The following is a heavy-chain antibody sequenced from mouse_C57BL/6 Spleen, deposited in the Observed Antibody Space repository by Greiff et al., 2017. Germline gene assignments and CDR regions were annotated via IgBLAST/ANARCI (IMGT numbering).Heavy chain of an antibody. CDR2: ILPGSGST. J-gene: IGHJ2*01. CDR1: GYTFTGYW. V-gene: IGHV1-9*01. Sequence: QVQLQQSGAELMKPGASVKLSCKATGYTFTGYWIEWVKQRPGHGLEWIGEILPGSGSTNYNEKFKGKATFTADTSSNTAYMQLSSLTTEDSAIYYCARSRDYGGSYFDYFDYWGQGTTLTVSS. D-gene: IGHD1-1*01. CDR3: ARSRDYGGSYFDYFDY.